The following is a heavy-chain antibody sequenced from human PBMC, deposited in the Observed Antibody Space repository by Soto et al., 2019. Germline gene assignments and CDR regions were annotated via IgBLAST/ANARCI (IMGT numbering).Heavy chain of an antibody. D-gene: IGHD3-3*01. J-gene: IGHJ6*02. CDR3: ARDYDFWSGYGPNGMDV. CDR1: GGTFSSYA. Sequence: QVQLVQSGAEVKEPGSSVKVSCKASGGTFSSYAISWVRQAPGQGLEWMGGIIPIFGTANYAQKFQGRVTITADESTSTAYMELSSLRSEDTAVYYCARDYDFWSGYGPNGMDVWGQGTTVTVSS. V-gene: IGHV1-69*12. CDR2: IIPIFGTA.